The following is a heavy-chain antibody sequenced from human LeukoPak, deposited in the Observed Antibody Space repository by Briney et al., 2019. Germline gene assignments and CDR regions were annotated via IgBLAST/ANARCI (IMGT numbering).Heavy chain of an antibody. J-gene: IGHJ6*03. V-gene: IGHV1-8*01. D-gene: IGHD6-19*01. Sequence: GASVKVSCKASGYTFTSYDINWVRQAIGQGLEWMGWMNPNSGNTGYAQKFQGRVTMTRNTSISTAYMELSSLRSEDTAVYYCARGAPRGGSSGWYTLYYYYYMDVWGKGTTVTVSS. CDR1: GYTFTSYD. CDR2: MNPNSGNT. CDR3: ARGAPRGGSSGWYTLYYYYYMDV.